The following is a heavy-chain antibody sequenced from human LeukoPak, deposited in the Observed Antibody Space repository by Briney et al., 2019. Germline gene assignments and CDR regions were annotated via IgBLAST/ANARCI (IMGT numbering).Heavy chain of an antibody. V-gene: IGHV1-2*06. CDR2: IDPNSGGT. CDR1: GFSFTGYF. D-gene: IGHD5-18*01. CDR3: ARGPHDTAYYFDR. J-gene: IGHJ4*01. Sequence: ASVKVSCKASGFSFTGYFMHRVRQAPEQGPEWMGRIDPNSGGTNYALKVQGRVTMTRDTPIHTAYLELNRPRADETAGYYCARGPHDTAYYFDRSDQGTLVTVSS.